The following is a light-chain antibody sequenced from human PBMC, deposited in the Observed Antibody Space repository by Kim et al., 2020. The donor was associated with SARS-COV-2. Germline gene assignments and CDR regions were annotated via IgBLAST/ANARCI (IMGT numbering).Light chain of an antibody. V-gene: IGLV1-44*01. CDR2: SND. CDR1: SSNIGTNT. Sequence: ELTQPPSASGTPGQRATITCSGNSSNIGTNTVYWYQQLPGTAPKLLFFSNDQRPSGVPDRFSGSKSGTSASLAISGLQADDESDYYCAAWDDSLNGWVFGGGTQLTVL. CDR3: AAWDDSLNGWV. J-gene: IGLJ3*02.